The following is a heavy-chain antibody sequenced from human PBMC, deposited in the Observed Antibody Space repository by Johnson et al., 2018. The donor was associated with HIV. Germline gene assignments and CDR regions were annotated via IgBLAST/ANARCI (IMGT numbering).Heavy chain of an antibody. CDR2: ISSNGGST. V-gene: IGHV3-64*01. J-gene: IGHJ3*02. Sequence: VQLVESGGGLVQPGGSLRLSCAAFGFTFSSYAMHWVRQAPGKGLEYVSAISSNGGSTYYANSVKGRFTISRDNSKNTLYLQMSSLKTEDTAVYYCTRHDGLRLGELSSDAFDIWGQGTMVTVSS. CDR1: GFTFSSYA. CDR3: TRHDGLRLGELSSDAFDI. D-gene: IGHD3-16*02.